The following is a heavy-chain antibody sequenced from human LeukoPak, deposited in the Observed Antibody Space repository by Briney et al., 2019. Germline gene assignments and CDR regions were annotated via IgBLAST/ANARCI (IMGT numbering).Heavy chain of an antibody. Sequence: ASVKVSCKASGYTFTCYYMHWVRQAPGQGLEWMGWINPNSGGTNYAQKFQGRVTMTRDTSISTAYMELSRLRSDDTAVYYCARVRGKGGSQYYFDYWGQGTLVTVSS. CDR2: INPNSGGT. D-gene: IGHD1-26*01. J-gene: IGHJ4*02. CDR1: GYTFTCYY. CDR3: ARVRGKGGSQYYFDY. V-gene: IGHV1-2*02.